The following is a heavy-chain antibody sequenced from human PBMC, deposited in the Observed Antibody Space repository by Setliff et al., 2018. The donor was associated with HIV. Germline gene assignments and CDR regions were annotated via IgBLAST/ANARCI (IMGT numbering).Heavy chain of an antibody. CDR1: GGSISSYY. Sequence: SETLSLTCTVSGGSISSYYWSWIRQPPGKGLEWIGYIYYSGSTNYNPSLKSRVTISVDTSKNQFSLKLSSVTAAETAVYYCARQRGSSWSYYYYYMDVWGKGTTVTVS. V-gene: IGHV4-59*08. D-gene: IGHD6-13*01. CDR2: IYYSGST. CDR3: ARQRGSSWSYYYYYMDV. J-gene: IGHJ6*03.